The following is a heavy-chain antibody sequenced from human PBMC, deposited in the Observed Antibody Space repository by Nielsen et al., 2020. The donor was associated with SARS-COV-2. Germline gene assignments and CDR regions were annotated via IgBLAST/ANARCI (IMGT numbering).Heavy chain of an antibody. CDR3: AKDRHGMVRGAFDY. CDR2: VSGSGDRT. D-gene: IGHD3-10*01. CDR1: GFIFSNYA. V-gene: IGHV3-23*01. J-gene: IGHJ4*02. Sequence: GGSLRLSCVASGFIFSNYAMSWVRQAPGKGLEWVSTVSGSGDRTFYADSVKGRFTISRDNSKNTLSLQMASLRADDTAVYYCAKDRHGMVRGAFDYWGQGTLVTVSS.